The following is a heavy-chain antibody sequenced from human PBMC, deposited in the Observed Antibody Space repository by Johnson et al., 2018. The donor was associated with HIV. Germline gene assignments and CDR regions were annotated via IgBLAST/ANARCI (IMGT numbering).Heavy chain of an antibody. CDR2: ISYDGSNK. D-gene: IGHD3-3*01. V-gene: IGHV3-30*04. Sequence: QVLLVESGGGVVQPGRSLRLSCAASGFTFSSYAMHWVRQAPGKGLEWVAVISYDGSNKYYADSVKGRFTISRDNSKNTLYLQMNSLKTEDTAMYYCTTGLTIYEVVPLDAFHIWGQGTMVTVSS. CDR1: GFTFSSYA. CDR3: TTGLTIYEVVPLDAFHI. J-gene: IGHJ3*02.